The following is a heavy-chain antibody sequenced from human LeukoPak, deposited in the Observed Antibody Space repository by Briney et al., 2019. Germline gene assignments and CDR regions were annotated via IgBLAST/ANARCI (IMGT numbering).Heavy chain of an antibody. CDR1: GGSISSSSYY. V-gene: IGHV4-39*01. CDR2: IYYSGST. J-gene: IGHJ3*02. CDR3: ARPGYSNSHAFDI. Sequence: SETLSLTCTVSGGSISSSSYYWGWIRQPPGKGLEGIGSIYYSGSTYYNPSLKSRVTISVDTSKNQFSLKLSSVTAADTAVYYCARPGYSNSHAFDIWGQGTMVTVSS. D-gene: IGHD5-18*01.